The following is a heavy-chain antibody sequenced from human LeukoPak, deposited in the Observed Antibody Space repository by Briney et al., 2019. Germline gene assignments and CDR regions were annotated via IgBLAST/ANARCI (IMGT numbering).Heavy chain of an antibody. V-gene: IGHV3-33*01. J-gene: IGHJ2*01. CDR2: IWYDVSNK. CDR3: ARDYLDWYFDL. CDR1: GFTFSSYG. Sequence: PGGSLRLSCAASGFTFSSYGMHWVRQAPGKGLEWVAVIWYDVSNKYYAYSVKGRFTISRHNSKKTLYLKMNRLRAEDTAVYYCARDYLDWYFDLWGRGTLVTVSS.